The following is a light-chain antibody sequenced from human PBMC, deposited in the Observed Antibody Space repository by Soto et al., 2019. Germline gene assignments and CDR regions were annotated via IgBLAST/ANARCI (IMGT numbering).Light chain of an antibody. CDR1: SSDVGGYNY. Sequence: SLGEPRSLSGSPGQSVTISCTGTSSDVGGYNYVSWYQQHPGKAPKLMIYDVSKRPSGVPDRFSGSKSGNTASLTISGLQAEDEADYYCCSYAGSYPYVFATGTKVTVL. CDR2: DVS. J-gene: IGLJ1*01. V-gene: IGLV2-11*01. CDR3: CSYAGSYPYV.